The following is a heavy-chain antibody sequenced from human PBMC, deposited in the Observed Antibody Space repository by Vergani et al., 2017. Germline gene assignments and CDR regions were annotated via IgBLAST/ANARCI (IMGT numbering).Heavy chain of an antibody. CDR1: GFTFSSYA. CDR2: ISGSGGST. D-gene: IGHD2-8*01. Sequence: EVQLLESGGGLVQPGGSLRLSCAASGFTFSSYAMSWVRQAPGKGLEWVSAISGSGGSTYYADSVKGRFTISRDNSKNTLYLQMNSLRAEDTAVYYCAKLRGYCTNGVCYIGGNYFDYWGQGTLVTVSS. J-gene: IGHJ4*02. V-gene: IGHV3-23*01. CDR3: AKLRGYCTNGVCYIGGNYFDY.